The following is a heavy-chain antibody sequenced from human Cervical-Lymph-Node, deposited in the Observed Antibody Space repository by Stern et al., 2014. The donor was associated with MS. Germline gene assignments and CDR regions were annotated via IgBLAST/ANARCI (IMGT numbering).Heavy chain of an antibody. J-gene: IGHJ4*02. D-gene: IGHD5-12*01. CDR2: IIPIFGPA. CDR3: ARLGSGYDSSYLDF. Sequence: VQLVESGSVAKKPGSSVKVSCKVSGGTFSTESISWVRQAPGQGLEWMGSIIPIFGPADYARQFQDRVTIIADESTSEVHMELSSLRSEDTGVYYCARLGSGYDSSYLDFWGQGSLVTVSS. V-gene: IGHV1-69*01. CDR1: GGTFSTES.